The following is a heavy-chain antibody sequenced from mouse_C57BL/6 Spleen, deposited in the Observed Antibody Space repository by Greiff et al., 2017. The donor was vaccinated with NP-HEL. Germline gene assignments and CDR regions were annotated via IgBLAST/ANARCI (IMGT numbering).Heavy chain of an antibody. Sequence: QVQLQQSGAELAKPGASVKLSCKASGYTFTSYWMHWVKQRPGQGLEWIGYINPSSGYTKYNQKFKDKATLTADKSSSTAYMQLSSLTYENSAVYYCAGLVGPSDYYGSSYAMDYWGQGTSVTVSS. CDR2: INPSSGYT. J-gene: IGHJ4*01. V-gene: IGHV1-7*01. D-gene: IGHD1-1*01. CDR3: AGLVGPSDYYGSSYAMDY. CDR1: GYTFTSYW.